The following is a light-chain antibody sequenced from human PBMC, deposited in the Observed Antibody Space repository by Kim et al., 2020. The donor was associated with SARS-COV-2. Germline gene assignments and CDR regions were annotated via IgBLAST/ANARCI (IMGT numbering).Light chain of an antibody. J-gene: IGLJ3*02. V-gene: IGLV3-1*01. CDR2: RDS. CDR1: KLGDKY. Sequence: SVSPGQTASITCSGDKLGDKYACWYQQKPGQSPVLVIYRDSKRPSGIPERFSGSNSGNTATLTISGTQAMDEADYYCQAWDSSTGVFGGGTKVTVL. CDR3: QAWDSSTGV.